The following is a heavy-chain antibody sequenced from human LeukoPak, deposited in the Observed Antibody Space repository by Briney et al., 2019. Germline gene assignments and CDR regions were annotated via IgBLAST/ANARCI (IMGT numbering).Heavy chain of an antibody. CDR3: ARGRTVTNDFDL. D-gene: IGHD4-17*01. CDR2: FNPSGGNT. V-gene: IGHV1-46*02. Sequence: GASVKVSCKASGYTFDVYYIHWVRQAPGQGLEWMGIFNPSGGNTNYAQRFQGRVTLTRDTSTTTVYMDLSGLRPEDTAAYYCARGRTVTNDFDLWGRGTLLTVSS. CDR1: GYTFDVYY. J-gene: IGHJ2*01.